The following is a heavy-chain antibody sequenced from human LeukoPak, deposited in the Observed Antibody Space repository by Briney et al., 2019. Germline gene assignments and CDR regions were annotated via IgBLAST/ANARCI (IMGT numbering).Heavy chain of an antibody. V-gene: IGHV3-7*01. D-gene: IGHD5-12*01. CDR1: GFTFSRDW. CDR2: IKPDGNEE. J-gene: IGHJ4*02. Sequence: PGGSLRLSCSASGFTFSRDWMSWVRHTPGKGLGCVAKIKPDGNEEYYMDSVKGRFTISRDNSKNSLYLHLISLRDEDTAVYYCAREIWWRFDHWGQGSLVTVSS. CDR3: AREIWWRFDH.